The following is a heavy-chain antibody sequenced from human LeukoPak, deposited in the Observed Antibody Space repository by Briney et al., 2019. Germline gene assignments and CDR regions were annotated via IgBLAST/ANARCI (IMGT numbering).Heavy chain of an antibody. V-gene: IGHV4-59*01. CDR1: GGSISTYY. CDR2: IYYSGST. J-gene: IGHJ3*02. CDR3: ARADYGVDAFDI. Sequence: SETLSLTCTVSGGSISTYYWSWIRQPPGKGLEWIGYIYYSGSTNYNPSLKSRVTISVDTSKNQFSLKLSSVTAADTAVYYCARADYGVDAFDIWGQGTMVTVSS. D-gene: IGHD4-17*01.